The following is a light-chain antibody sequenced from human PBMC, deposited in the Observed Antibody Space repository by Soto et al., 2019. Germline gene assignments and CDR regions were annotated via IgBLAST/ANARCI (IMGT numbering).Light chain of an antibody. J-gene: IGLJ2*01. CDR3: QVWDSSPAHVV. Sequence: SYELTQPLSVSVALGQTARITCGGNNIGSKNVDWYQQKPGQAPVLVIYRDSNRPSGIPERFSGSNSGNTATLTISRAQAGDEADYYCQVWDSSPAHVVFGGGTKLTVL. V-gene: IGLV3-9*01. CDR1: NIGSKN. CDR2: RDS.